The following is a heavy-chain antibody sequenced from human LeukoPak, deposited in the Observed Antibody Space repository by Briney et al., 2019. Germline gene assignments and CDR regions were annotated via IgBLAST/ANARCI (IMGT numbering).Heavy chain of an antibody. CDR2: IYYSGST. CDR3: ARQVLGFTMIVVVTRIDY. J-gene: IGHJ4*02. CDR1: GGSISSSSYY. V-gene: IGHV4-39*01. D-gene: IGHD3-22*01. Sequence: SETLSLTRTVSGGSISSSSYYWGWIRQPPGKGLEWIGSIYYSGSTYYNPSLKSRVTISVDTSKNQFSLKLSSVTAADTAVYYCARQVLGFTMIVVVTRIDYWGQGTLVTVSS.